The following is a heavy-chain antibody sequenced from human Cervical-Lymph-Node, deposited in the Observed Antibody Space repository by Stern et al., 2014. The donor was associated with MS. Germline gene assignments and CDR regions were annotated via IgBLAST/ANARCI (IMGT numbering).Heavy chain of an antibody. CDR2: IRGSSSIR. CDR1: GFTFSRHI. J-gene: IGHJ6*02. Sequence: EVQLVESGGGLVQPGGSLRLSCVASGFTFSRHIMNWVRQAPGKGLEWVSYIRGSSSIRDYAASVKGRFTISRDNAKNSLYLQMNSLRDEDTAVYYCARDGPDYFGYGLDVWGHGTTVTVSS. V-gene: IGHV3-48*02. CDR3: ARDGPDYFGYGLDV. D-gene: IGHD3-10*01.